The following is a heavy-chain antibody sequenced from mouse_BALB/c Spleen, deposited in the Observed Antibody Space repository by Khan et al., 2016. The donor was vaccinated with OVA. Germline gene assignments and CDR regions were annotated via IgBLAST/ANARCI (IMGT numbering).Heavy chain of an antibody. CDR2: INTHSGVP. CDR3: AGGGASYYRDDGGAMEY. J-gene: IGHJ4*01. Sequence: QIQLVQSGPDLKKPGETVTISCTASGYTFTTAGIQWVQQLPGKGLKWIGWINTHSGVPKYAEDFKGRFAFSLEISVNTAYLQITNLTNEDTATYFGAGGGASYYRDDGGAMEYWGQGTSVTVSS. V-gene: IGHV9-4*02. D-gene: IGHD2-14*01. CDR1: GYTFTTAG.